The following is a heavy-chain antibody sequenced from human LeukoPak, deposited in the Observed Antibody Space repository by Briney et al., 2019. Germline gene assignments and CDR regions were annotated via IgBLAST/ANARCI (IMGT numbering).Heavy chain of an antibody. CDR1: GFTFSSYA. V-gene: IGHV3-23*01. Sequence: GGSLRLSCAASGFTFSSYAMSWVRQAPGKGLEWVSAISGNGGSTSYADSVKGRFTISRDNSKNTLYVQMNSLRAGDTAVYYCAKLVTVRPSGYMDVWGKGTTVTVPS. CDR2: ISGNGGST. CDR3: AKLVTVRPSGYMDV. J-gene: IGHJ6*03. D-gene: IGHD6-6*01.